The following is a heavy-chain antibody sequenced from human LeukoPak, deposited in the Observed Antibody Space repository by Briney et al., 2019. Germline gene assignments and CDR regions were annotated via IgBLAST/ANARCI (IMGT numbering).Heavy chain of an antibody. D-gene: IGHD1-14*01. J-gene: IGHJ3*02. CDR1: GFTFSNYG. CDR2: IWYDGSNK. V-gene: IGHV3-33*01. CDR3: TRDEPIGVFDI. Sequence: GGSLRLSCAASGFTFSNYGMHWVRQAPGKGLEWVAFIWYDGSNKYYADSVKGRFTISRDNSKNTVYLQMSSLRAEDTAVYYCTRDEPIGVFDIWGQGTMVSVSS.